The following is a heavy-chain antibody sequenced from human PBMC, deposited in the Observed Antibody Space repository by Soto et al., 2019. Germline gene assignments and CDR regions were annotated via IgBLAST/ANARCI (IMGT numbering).Heavy chain of an antibody. Sequence: QVQLQESGPGLVKPSGTLSLTCAVSGGSISSSNWWSWVRQPPGKGLEWIGEIYHSGSSNYNPSLKSRVTITVDTSKNQFSLKLSSVTAADTAVYYCARVLGNDAFDIWGQGTMVTVSS. CDR1: GGSISSSNW. D-gene: IGHD3-3*02. CDR2: IYHSGSS. J-gene: IGHJ3*02. CDR3: ARVLGNDAFDI. V-gene: IGHV4-4*02.